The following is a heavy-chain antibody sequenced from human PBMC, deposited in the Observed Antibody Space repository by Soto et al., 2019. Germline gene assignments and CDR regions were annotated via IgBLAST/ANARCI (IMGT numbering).Heavy chain of an antibody. CDR3: ARDQATYYYDSSGYYPLGY. Sequence: GGSLRLSCAASGFTFSSYGMHWVRQAPGKGLEWVAVIWYDGSNKYYADSVKGRFTISRDNSKNTLYLQMNSLRAEDTAVYYCARDQATYYYDSSGYYPLGYWGQGTLVTVSS. D-gene: IGHD3-22*01. V-gene: IGHV3-33*01. CDR2: IWYDGSNK. CDR1: GFTFSSYG. J-gene: IGHJ4*02.